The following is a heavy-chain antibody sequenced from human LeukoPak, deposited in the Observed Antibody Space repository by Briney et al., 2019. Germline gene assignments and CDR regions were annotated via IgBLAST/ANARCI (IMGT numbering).Heavy chain of an antibody. J-gene: IGHJ6*03. D-gene: IGHD5-18*01. Sequence: GGSLRLSCAGSGFTFSNYSINWVRQAPGKGLEWVSSISPSSHYIYYADSVRGRFTISRDNARNSLYLQMNSLRDEDTAVYYCARDRHTAMVYYYYYMDVWGTGTTVTDSS. CDR3: ARDRHTAMVYYYYYMDV. V-gene: IGHV3-21*04. CDR1: GFTFSNYS. CDR2: ISPSSHYI.